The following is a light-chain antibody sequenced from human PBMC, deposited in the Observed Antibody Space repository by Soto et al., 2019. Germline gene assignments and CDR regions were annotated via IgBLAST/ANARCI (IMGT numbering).Light chain of an antibody. CDR2: KAS. CDR1: QTISRS. CDR3: QQYDSYSPYT. V-gene: IGKV1-5*03. Sequence: DIQMTQFPPTLSASIGDRVTITCRASQTISRSLAWYQQKPGKAPKRLIYKASTLETGVPSRFSGSGSGTEFTLTISSLQPDDFATYYCQQYDSYSPYTFGQGTRLEIK. J-gene: IGKJ2*01.